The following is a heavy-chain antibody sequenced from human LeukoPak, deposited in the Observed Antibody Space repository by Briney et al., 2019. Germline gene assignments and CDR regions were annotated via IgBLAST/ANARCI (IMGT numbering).Heavy chain of an antibody. D-gene: IGHD3-22*01. Sequence: GGSLRLSCAASGSTVSSNYMSWVRQAPGKGLEWVGRIKSKTDGGATDYAAPVKGRFTISRDDSKNTLYLQMNSLKTEDTAVYYCATDLDYYDSSGYYRPFDYSGHGPLVTVSS. CDR1: GSTVSSNY. J-gene: IGHJ4*01. CDR2: IKSKTDGGAT. V-gene: IGHV3-15*01. CDR3: ATDLDYYDSSGYYRPFDY.